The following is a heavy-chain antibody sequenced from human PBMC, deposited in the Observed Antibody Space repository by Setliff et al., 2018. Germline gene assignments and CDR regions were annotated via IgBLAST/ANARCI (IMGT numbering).Heavy chain of an antibody. J-gene: IGHJ6*04. CDR1: GFTFSSYG. CDR2: VRRNTNSYAT. CDR3: SRRGVGMGLDV. D-gene: IGHD1-26*01. V-gene: IGHV3-73*01. Sequence: GGSLRLSCAASGFTFSSYGMHWVRQAPGRGLEWVGRVRRNTNSYATAYAESVNGRFTISRDDSKNTAYLQLTSLKTEDTAVYYCSRRGVGMGLDVWGKGTTVTVSS.